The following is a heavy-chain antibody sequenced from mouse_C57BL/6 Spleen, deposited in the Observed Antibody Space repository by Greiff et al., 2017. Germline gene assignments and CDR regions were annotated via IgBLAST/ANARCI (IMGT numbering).Heavy chain of an antibody. V-gene: IGHV1-81*01. CDR2: IYPRSGNT. CDR3: ARGDWELAY. D-gene: IGHD4-1*01. CDR1: GYTFTSYG. J-gene: IGHJ3*01. Sequence: QVQLQQSGAELARPGASVKLSCKASGYTFTSYGISWVKQRTGQGLEWIGEIYPRSGNTYYNEKFKGKATLTADKSSSTAYMGLRSLTSEDSAVYFCARGDWELAYWGQGTLVTVSA.